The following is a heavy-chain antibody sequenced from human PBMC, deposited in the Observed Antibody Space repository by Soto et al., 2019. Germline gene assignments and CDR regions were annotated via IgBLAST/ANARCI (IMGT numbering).Heavy chain of an antibody. CDR2: IWYDGSNK. V-gene: IGHV3-33*01. Sequence: QVQLVESGGGVVQPGRSLRLSCAASGFTFSSYGMHWVRQAPGKGLEWVAVIWYDGSNKYYADSVKGRFTISRDNSKNTLYLQMNSLRAEDTAVYYCARELKIAVAATGAFDIWGQGTMVTVSS. CDR1: GFTFSSYG. CDR3: ARELKIAVAATGAFDI. J-gene: IGHJ3*02. D-gene: IGHD6-19*01.